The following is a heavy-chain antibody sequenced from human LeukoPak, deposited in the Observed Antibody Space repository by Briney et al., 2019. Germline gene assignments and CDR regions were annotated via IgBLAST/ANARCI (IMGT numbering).Heavy chain of an antibody. J-gene: IGHJ5*02. CDR1: GGSFNGYY. CDR2: INHSGST. V-gene: IGHV4-34*01. D-gene: IGHD1-26*01. Sequence: SETLSLTCAVYGGSFNGYYWSWIRQPPGKGVEWIGEINHSGSTNYNPSLKSRVTISVDTSKNQFSLKLSSVTAADTAVYYCAREPSRSPEWFDPWGQGTLVTVSS. CDR3: AREPSRSPEWFDP.